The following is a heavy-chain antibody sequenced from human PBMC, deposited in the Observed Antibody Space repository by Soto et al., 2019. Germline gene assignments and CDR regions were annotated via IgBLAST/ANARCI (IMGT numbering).Heavy chain of an antibody. J-gene: IGHJ6*02. D-gene: IGHD6-13*01. V-gene: IGHV3-33*01. CDR3: ARRQIPPPTRGAANARGGMDV. CDR2: IWNDGSNN. CDR1: GFTFNNCG. Sequence: QVQLVESGGGVVQPGRSLRLSCAASGFTFNNCGMHWVRQAPGKGLEWLAVIWNDGSNNYYANSVKGRFTISRDNSKNTLYLQMNSLRAEDTAVYYCARRQIPPPTRGAANARGGMDVWGQGTTVTVSS.